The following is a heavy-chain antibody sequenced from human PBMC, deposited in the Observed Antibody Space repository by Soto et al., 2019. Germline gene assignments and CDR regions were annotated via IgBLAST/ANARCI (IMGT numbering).Heavy chain of an antibody. D-gene: IGHD3-10*01. J-gene: IGHJ4*02. CDR1: GFTFSSYA. V-gene: IGHV3-23*01. CDR3: AKDMVRGVITPNIDY. CDR2: ISGSGGST. Sequence: GGSLRLSCAASGFTFSSYAMSWVRQAPGKGLEWVSAISGSGGSTYYADSVKGRFTISRDNSKNTLYLQMNSLRAEDTAVYYCAKDMVRGVITPNIDYWGQGNLVTVSS.